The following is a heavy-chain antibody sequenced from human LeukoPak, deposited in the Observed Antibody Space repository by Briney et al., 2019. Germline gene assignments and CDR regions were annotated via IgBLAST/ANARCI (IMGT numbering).Heavy chain of an antibody. D-gene: IGHD2-15*01. V-gene: IGHV3-23*01. Sequence: GGSLRLSCAASGFTFSNAWMTWVRQAPGKGLEWVSAISGSGGSKYYADSVKGRFTISRDNSKNTLYLQMNSLRAEDTAVYYCARRDGYCSGGSCYSRYYFDYWGQGTLVTVSS. J-gene: IGHJ4*02. CDR1: GFTFSNAW. CDR3: ARRDGYCSGGSCYSRYYFDY. CDR2: ISGSGGSK.